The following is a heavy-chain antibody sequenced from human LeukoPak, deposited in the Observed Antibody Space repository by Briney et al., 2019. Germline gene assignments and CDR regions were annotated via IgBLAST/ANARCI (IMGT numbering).Heavy chain of an antibody. CDR1: GFTFSSYS. D-gene: IGHD2-15*01. CDR3: ARAPLPYCSGGSCYSYYFDY. CDR2: ISSSSSYI. V-gene: IGHV3-21*01. J-gene: IGHJ4*02. Sequence: SGGSLRLSCAASGFTFSSYSMNWVRQAPGKGLEWVSSISSSSSYIYYADSVKGRFTISRDNAKNSLYLQMNSLRAEDTAVYYCARAPLPYCSGGSCYSYYFDYWGQGTLVTVSS.